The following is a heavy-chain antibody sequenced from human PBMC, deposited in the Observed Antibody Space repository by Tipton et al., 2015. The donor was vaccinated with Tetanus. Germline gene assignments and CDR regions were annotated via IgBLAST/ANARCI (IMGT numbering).Heavy chain of an antibody. D-gene: IGHD5-18*01. CDR1: GLTFTDYS. CDR2: LGTTSGYI. CDR3: ARGANNYGYYLDY. J-gene: IGHJ4*02. Sequence: SLRLSCAASGLTFTDYSLIWVRQAPGKGLEWVSSLGTTSGYIFYADSVKGRFIVSRDNTKSMLYLQMNTLRAEDTAVYYCARGANNYGYYLDYWGQGALVTVS. V-gene: IGHV3-21*01.